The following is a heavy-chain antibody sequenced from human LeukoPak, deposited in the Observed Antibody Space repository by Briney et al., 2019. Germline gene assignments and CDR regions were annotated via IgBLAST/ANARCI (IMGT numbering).Heavy chain of an antibody. J-gene: IGHJ4*02. CDR2: ISSSSSTI. D-gene: IGHD3-10*01. CDR1: GFTFSSYS. Sequence: GGSLRLSCAASGFTFSSYSMNWVRQAPGKGLEWVSYISSSSSTIYYADSVKGRFTISRDNAKNSLYLQMNSLRAEDTAVYYCARAETYYYGSGSPDYFDYWGQETLVTVSS. V-gene: IGHV3-48*01. CDR3: ARAETYYYGSGSPDYFDY.